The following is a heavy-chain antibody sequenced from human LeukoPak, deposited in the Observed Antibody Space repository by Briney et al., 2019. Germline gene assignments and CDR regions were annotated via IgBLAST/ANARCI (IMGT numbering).Heavy chain of an antibody. J-gene: IGHJ6*02. Sequence: GGSLRLSCAASGFCFSSYTMNWVRQAPGKGLEWVSSITTGRHYTYYADSVKGRFTISRDNSKNTLYLQMNSLRAEDTAVYYCARETYYYDSSGPGVPSNGMDVWGQGTTVTVSS. CDR2: ITTGRHYT. D-gene: IGHD3-22*01. CDR1: GFCFSSYT. CDR3: ARETYYYDSSGPGVPSNGMDV. V-gene: IGHV3-21*01.